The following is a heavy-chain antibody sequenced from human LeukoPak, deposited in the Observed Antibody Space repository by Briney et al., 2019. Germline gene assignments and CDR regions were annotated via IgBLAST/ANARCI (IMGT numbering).Heavy chain of an antibody. J-gene: IGHJ5*02. CDR3: AWLTGTTSCWFDP. CDR2: IYYSGST. D-gene: IGHD1-7*01. Sequence: PSETLSLTCTVSGGSISSGGYYWSWIRQHPGKGLEWTGYIYYSGSTYYNPSLKSRVTISVDTSKNQFSLKLSSVTAADTAVYYCAWLTGTTSCWFDPWGQGTLVTVSS. V-gene: IGHV4-31*03. CDR1: GGSISSGGYY.